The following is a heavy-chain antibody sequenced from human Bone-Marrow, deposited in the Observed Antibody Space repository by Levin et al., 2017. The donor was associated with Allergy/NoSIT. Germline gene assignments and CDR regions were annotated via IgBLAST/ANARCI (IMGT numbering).Heavy chain of an antibody. CDR1: GFTFSDYG. CDR2: ISYDAYSK. Sequence: GGSLRLSCAASGFTFSDYGMHWVRQAPGKGLEWVAIISYDAYSKYYADSVKGRFTISRDNSKNTLYLQMNSLRPEDTAVYYCTKGGDYVWGSYRPEEKYYYDYWGRGTLVTVSS. CDR3: TKGGDYVWGSYRPEEKYYYDY. V-gene: IGHV3-30*18. J-gene: IGHJ4*02. D-gene: IGHD3-16*02.